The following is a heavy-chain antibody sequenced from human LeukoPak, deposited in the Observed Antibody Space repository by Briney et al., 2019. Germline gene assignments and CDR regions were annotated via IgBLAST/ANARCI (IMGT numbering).Heavy chain of an antibody. CDR1: GFTSSSYE. CDR2: ISSSSSYI. D-gene: IGHD1-26*01. Sequence: GSLRLSCAASGFTSSSYEMNWVRQAPGKGLEWVSSISSSSSYIYYADSVKGRFTISRDNAKNSLYLQMNSLRAEDTAVYYCAKSGSHQAYYYYYYMDVWGKGTTVTISS. CDR3: AKSGSHQAYYYYYYMDV. J-gene: IGHJ6*03. V-gene: IGHV3-21*01.